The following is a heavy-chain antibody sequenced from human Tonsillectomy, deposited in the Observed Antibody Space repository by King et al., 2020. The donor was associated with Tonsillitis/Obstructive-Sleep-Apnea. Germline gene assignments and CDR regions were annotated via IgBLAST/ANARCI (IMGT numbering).Heavy chain of an antibody. V-gene: IGHV4-59*01. Sequence: QLQESGPGLVKASETLSLTCTVSGGAISNFHWSWIRQPPGKGLEWIGYVYDGGSTRYNPSLKSRAIISVDTSKNHFSLKLNSVTAADTAVYYCARDSGVGRAYPFDYWGQGTLVTVSS. J-gene: IGHJ4*02. CDR1: GGAISNFH. CDR2: VYDGGST. D-gene: IGHD3-3*01. CDR3: ARDSGVGRAYPFDY.